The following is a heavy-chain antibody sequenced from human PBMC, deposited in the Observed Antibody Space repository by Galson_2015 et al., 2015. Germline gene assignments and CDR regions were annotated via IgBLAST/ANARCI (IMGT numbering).Heavy chain of an antibody. J-gene: IGHJ4*02. D-gene: IGHD3-10*01. V-gene: IGHV3-23*01. CDR3: AKERSSEYYFDSGDY. CDR1: GFTFSGYA. CDR2: ISGGGGTT. Sequence: SLRLSCAASGFTFSGYAMDWVRQAPGKGLEWVSGISGGGGTTYYADYVKGRFTISRDNSKNTLYLQMNSLRGEDTAVYYCAKERSSEYYFDSGDYWGQGTLVSVSS.